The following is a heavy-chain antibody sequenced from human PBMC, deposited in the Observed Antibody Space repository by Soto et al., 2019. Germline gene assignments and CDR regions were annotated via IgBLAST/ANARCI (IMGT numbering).Heavy chain of an antibody. V-gene: IGHV2-5*02. CDR3: VHRAGIDGNWNGGYFDY. D-gene: IGHD1-1*01. J-gene: IGHJ4*02. Sequence: QITLRESGPTRVNPTQTLTLTCTFSGFSLSARPVAVGWIRQPPGKALERLALIYWDDDKRYSPSLMSRLTITKDTSKNQVVLTMTNMDPLDTAIYYCVHRAGIDGNWNGGYFDYWGQGALVTVSS. CDR1: GFSLSARPVA. CDR2: IYWDDDK.